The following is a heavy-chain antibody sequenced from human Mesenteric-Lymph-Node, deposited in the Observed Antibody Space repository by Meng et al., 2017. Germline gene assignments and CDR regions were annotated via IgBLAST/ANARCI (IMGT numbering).Heavy chain of an antibody. V-gene: IGHV3-33*01. CDR2: IWYDGSKK. J-gene: IGHJ4*02. D-gene: IGHD4-17*01. Sequence: GESLKISCVASGFTFSSYGMHWVRQAPGKGLEWVALIWYDGSKKDYANSVKGRFTISRDDSRNTLYLQMISLRAEDTAVYYCVRDPATVTSYFDYWGQGSLVTVSS. CDR3: VRDPATVTSYFDY. CDR1: GFTFSSYG.